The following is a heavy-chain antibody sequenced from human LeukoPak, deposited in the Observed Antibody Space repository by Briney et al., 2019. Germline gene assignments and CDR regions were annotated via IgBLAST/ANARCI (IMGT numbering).Heavy chain of an antibody. V-gene: IGHV3-74*01. D-gene: IGHD3-9*01. CDR1: GFTFSAYW. CDR3: ARDLDWLLFAY. CDR2: VKYDGSTT. Sequence: PGGSLRLSCAASGFTFSAYWMHWVRQAPGKGLVWVSRVKYDGSTTTYADSVKGRFTISRDNAKNILYLQMNSLRVEDTAVYYCARDLDWLLFAYGGQGTLVTVPS. J-gene: IGHJ4*02.